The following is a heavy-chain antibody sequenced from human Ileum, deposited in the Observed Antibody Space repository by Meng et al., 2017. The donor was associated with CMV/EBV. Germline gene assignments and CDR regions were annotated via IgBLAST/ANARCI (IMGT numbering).Heavy chain of an antibody. J-gene: IGHJ4*02. V-gene: IGHV3-66*02. D-gene: IGHD6-13*01. Sequence: GESLKISCAASGFIVMNNYMSWVRQAPGKGLEWVSVIFDGGTTYYADSVKGRFTISRDNYKKTLYLQMNNMGVEDTAMYYCEVWQQERGIDYWGQGMLVTVSS. CDR3: EVWQQERGIDY. CDR1: GFIVMNNY. CDR2: IFDGGTT.